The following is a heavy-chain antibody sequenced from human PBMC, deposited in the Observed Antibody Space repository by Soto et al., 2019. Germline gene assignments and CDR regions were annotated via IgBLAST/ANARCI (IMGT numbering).Heavy chain of an antibody. CDR2: INPNSGGT. CDR1: GYTFTGYY. Sequence: ASVKVSCKASGYTFTGYYMHWVRQAPGQGLEWMGWINPNSGGTNYAQKFQGRVTMTRDTSISTAYMELSRLRSDDTAVYYCARASGYSIRYYFDYWGQGTLVTVSS. D-gene: IGHD3-3*01. J-gene: IGHJ4*02. CDR3: ARASGYSIRYYFDY. V-gene: IGHV1-2*02.